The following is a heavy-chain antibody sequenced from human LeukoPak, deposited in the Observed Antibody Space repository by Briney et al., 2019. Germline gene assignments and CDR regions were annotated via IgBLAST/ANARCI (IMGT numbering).Heavy chain of an antibody. CDR1: GFTFSSYW. CDR3: ATRYCTISACRASSYKSFDV. Sequence: GGSLRLSCAASGFTFSSYWMTWVRQAPGKGLEWVANIKEDGGEGYYVDSVKGRFTVSRDNAKNPLYLQLTSLRAEDTAVYYWATRYCTISACRASSYKSFDVWGKGTTVIVSS. V-gene: IGHV3-7*01. CDR2: IKEDGGEG. J-gene: IGHJ6*04. D-gene: IGHD2-8*01.